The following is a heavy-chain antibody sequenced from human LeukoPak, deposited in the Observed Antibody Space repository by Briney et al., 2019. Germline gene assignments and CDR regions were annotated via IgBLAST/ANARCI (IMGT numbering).Heavy chain of an antibody. CDR1: GFTFSSYW. J-gene: IGHJ6*03. CDR3: ARYLGYYYYYMDV. CDR2: IKQDGSEK. Sequence: GGSLRLSCAASGFTFSSYWMSWVRQAPGKGLEWVAHIKQDGSEKYYVDSVKGRFTISRDNAKNSLYLQMNSLRAEDTAVYYCARYLGYYYYYMDVWGKRTTVTVSS. V-gene: IGHV3-7*01. D-gene: IGHD2-2*01.